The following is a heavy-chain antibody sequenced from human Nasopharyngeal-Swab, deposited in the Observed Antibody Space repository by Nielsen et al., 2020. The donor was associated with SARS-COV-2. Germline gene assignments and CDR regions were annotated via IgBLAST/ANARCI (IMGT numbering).Heavy chain of an antibody. J-gene: IGHJ4*02. CDR2: ITWNSDEV. CDR1: GFIFDDFA. V-gene: IGHV3-9*01. Sequence: LKISCVASGFIFDDFAMHWVRQVPGKGLEWVSGITWNSDEVHYADSVKGRFATSRDNARNTLYLQMNSLRAEDTAVYYCARAYYFDSWGQGTLVTVSS. CDR3: ARAYYFDS.